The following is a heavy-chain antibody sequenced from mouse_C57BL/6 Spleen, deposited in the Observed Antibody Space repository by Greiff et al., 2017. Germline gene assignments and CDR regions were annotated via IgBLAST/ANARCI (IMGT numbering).Heavy chain of an antibody. Sequence: EVMLVESEGGLVQPGSSMKLSCTASGFTFSDYYMDWVRQVPEKGLEWVANINYDGSSTYYLDSLKSRFIISRDNAKNILYLQMSSLKSEDTATYYCARGGDYYGSSYFDYWGKGTTLTVSS. V-gene: IGHV5-16*01. CDR1: GFTFSDYY. CDR2: INYDGSST. CDR3: ARGGDYYGSSYFDY. J-gene: IGHJ2*01. D-gene: IGHD1-1*01.